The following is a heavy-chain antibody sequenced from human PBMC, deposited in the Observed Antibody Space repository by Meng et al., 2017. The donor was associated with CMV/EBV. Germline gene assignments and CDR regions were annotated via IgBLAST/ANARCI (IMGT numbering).Heavy chain of an antibody. J-gene: IGHJ5*01. V-gene: IGHV1-8*03. CDR1: GYTFTDYD. CDR3: ARDLTGSTRGGRFDS. Sequence: ASVKVSCKASGYTFTDYDANWVRQAAGQGLEWMGWMNPYSGNTGYAQKFQGRVTVTRNTSISTAYMELSSLRSEDTAVYYCARDLTGSTRGGRFDSWGQGTLVTVSS. D-gene: IGHD1-7*01. CDR2: MNPYSGNT.